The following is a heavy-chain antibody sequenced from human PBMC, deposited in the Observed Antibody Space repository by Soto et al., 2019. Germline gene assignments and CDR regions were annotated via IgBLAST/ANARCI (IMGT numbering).Heavy chain of an antibody. D-gene: IGHD3-10*01. J-gene: IGHJ4*02. CDR2: IYYSGST. V-gene: IGHV4-31*03. Sequence: SETLSLTCTVSGGSISSGGYYWSWIRQHPGKGLEWIGYIYYSGSTYYNPSLKSRVTISVDTSKNQFSLKLSSVTAADTAVYYCARRSYYGSGRPFDYWGQGTLVTVLL. CDR3: ARRSYYGSGRPFDY. CDR1: GGSISSGGYY.